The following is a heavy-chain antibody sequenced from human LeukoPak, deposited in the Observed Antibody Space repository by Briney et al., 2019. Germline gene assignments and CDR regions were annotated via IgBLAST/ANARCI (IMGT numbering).Heavy chain of an antibody. V-gene: IGHV3-48*03. CDR1: GFIFSSYE. CDR2: ISSGGSII. CDR3: ARALVVVPAATFDY. Sequence: GGSLRLSCAASGFIFSSYETNWVRQAPGKGLEWVSYISSGGSIIYYADSVRGRFTISRDNAKNSLYLQMNSLRAEDTAVYYCARALVVVPAATFDYWGQGTLVTVSS. J-gene: IGHJ4*02. D-gene: IGHD2-2*01.